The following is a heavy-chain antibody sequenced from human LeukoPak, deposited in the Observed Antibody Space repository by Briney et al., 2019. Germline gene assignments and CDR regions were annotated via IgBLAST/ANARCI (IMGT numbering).Heavy chain of an antibody. D-gene: IGHD3-3*01. V-gene: IGHV3-23*01. CDR1: GFTFSSYA. J-gene: IGHJ4*02. Sequence: PGGSLRLSCAASGFTFSSYAMSWVRQAPGKGLEWVSAISGSGGSTYYADSVKGRFTISRDNSKNTLYLQMNSLRAEDTAVYYCAKDTKKYDFWSGYLFDYWGQGTLVTVSS. CDR3: AKDTKKYDFWSGYLFDY. CDR2: ISGSGGST.